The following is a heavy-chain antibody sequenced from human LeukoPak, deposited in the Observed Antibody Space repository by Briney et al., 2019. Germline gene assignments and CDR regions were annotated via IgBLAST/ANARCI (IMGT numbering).Heavy chain of an antibody. J-gene: IGHJ5*02. CDR2: INHSGST. CDR3: AREIGSWGFDP. Sequence: PSETLSLTCAVYGGSFSGYYWSWIRQPPGKGLEWIGEINHSGSTNYNPSLKSRVTISVDTFKNQFSLKLSSVTAADTAVYYCAREIGSWGFDPWGQGTLVTVSS. V-gene: IGHV4-34*01. D-gene: IGHD2-15*01. CDR1: GGSFSGYY.